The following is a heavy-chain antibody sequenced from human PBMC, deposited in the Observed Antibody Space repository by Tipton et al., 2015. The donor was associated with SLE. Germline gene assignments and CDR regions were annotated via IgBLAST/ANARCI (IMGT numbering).Heavy chain of an antibody. D-gene: IGHD6-19*01. J-gene: IGHJ4*02. CDR1: GYTFTSYG. V-gene: IGHV1-18*01. CDR2: ISAYNGNT. CDR3: ASVRYSGGYRGPHFGY. Sequence: QLVQSGAEVKKPGASVKVSCKASGYTFTSYGISWVRQAPGQGLEWMGWISAYNGNTNYAQKLQGRVTMTTDTSTCTAYMELRSLRSDDTAVFYCASVRYSGGYRGPHFGYWGQGTLVAVSS.